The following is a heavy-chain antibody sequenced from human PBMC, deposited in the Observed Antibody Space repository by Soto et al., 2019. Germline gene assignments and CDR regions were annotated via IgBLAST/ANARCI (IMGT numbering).Heavy chain of an antibody. CDR3: ARTTEGDCTNGVCRWFDP. D-gene: IGHD2-8*01. Sequence: QLQLQESGSGLVKPSQTLSLTCAVSGGSISSGGYSWSWIRQPPGKGLEWIGYIYHSGSTYYNPSLQSRVTISVDRSKNQFSLKLSSVTAADTAVYYCARTTEGDCTNGVCRWFDPWGQGTLGTVSS. V-gene: IGHV4-30-2*01. CDR1: GGSISSGGYS. CDR2: IYHSGST. J-gene: IGHJ5*02.